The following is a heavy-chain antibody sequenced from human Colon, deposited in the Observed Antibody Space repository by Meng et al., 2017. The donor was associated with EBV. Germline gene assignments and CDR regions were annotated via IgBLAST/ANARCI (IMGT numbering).Heavy chain of an antibody. D-gene: IGHD2-15*01. CDR2: INHVGST. CDR3: ASSDCSGGTCYLDC. J-gene: IGHJ4*02. V-gene: IGHV4-34*01. CDR1: GGSFSDSY. Sequence: QGQLQKWGPGLLKPPETLSLTCTFNGGSFSDSYWTWIRQPPGKGLEWIGEINHVGSTTYNPSLKSRVTISVDTSKNQFSLKLSSVTAADAAVYYCASSDCSGGTCYLDCWGQGTLVTVSS.